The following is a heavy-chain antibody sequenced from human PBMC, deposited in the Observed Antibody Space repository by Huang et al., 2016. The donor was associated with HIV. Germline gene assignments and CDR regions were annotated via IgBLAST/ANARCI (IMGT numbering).Heavy chain of an antibody. Sequence: EVQLLESGGGLVQPGGSLRLSCAASGFTFIDYAMTWVRQAPGKGLGWVSAISGSGGSTYYADSVKGRFTISRDNSENTLYLLMRSLRAEDTAVYYCAKDVGGYSSAMDVWGQGTTVTVSS. CDR3: AKDVGGYSSAMDV. J-gene: IGHJ6*02. CDR1: GFTFIDYA. D-gene: IGHD2-2*03. CDR2: ISGSGGST. V-gene: IGHV3-23*01.